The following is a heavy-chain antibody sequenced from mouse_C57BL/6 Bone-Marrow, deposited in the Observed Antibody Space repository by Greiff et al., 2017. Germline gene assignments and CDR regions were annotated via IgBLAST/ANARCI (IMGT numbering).Heavy chain of an antibody. CDR2: IHPNSGST. Sequence: VQLQQPGAELVKPGASVKLSCKASGYTFTSYWMHWVKQRPGQGLEWIGMIHPNSGSTNYNEKFKSKATLTVDKSSSTAYMQLSSLTSEDSAVYYCARSSYGRVYYYAMDYWGQGTSVTVSS. J-gene: IGHJ4*01. D-gene: IGHD1-1*01. CDR3: ARSSYGRVYYYAMDY. CDR1: GYTFTSYW. V-gene: IGHV1-64*01.